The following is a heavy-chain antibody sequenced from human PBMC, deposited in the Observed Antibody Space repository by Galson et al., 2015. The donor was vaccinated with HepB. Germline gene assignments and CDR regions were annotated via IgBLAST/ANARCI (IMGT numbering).Heavy chain of an antibody. CDR1: GFTFSSYG. J-gene: IGHJ4*02. Sequence: SLRLSCAASGFTFSSYGMHWVRQAPGKGLEWMGVIWYGGSNKYYADSVKGRFTISRDNSKNTLFLQMNSLRVEDTGIYYCARDRGFHSDSPAYWGQGTMVIVS. V-gene: IGHV3-33*01. CDR3: ARDRGFHSDSPAY. CDR2: IWYGGSNK. D-gene: IGHD1-26*01.